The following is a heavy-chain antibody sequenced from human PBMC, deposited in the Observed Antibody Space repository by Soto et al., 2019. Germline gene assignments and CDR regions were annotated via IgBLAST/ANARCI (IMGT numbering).Heavy chain of an antibody. CDR1: GYTLTELS. J-gene: IGHJ5*02. V-gene: IGHV1-24*01. D-gene: IGHD3-3*01. Sequence: QVQLVQSGAEVKKPGASVKVSCKVSGYTLTELSMHWVRQAPGKGLEWMGGFDPEDGETIYAQKFQGRVTMTEDTSTDTAYMELSSLRSEDTAVYYCATVLFLLRFSFRPFKERWFDPWGQGTLVTVSS. CDR2: FDPEDGET. CDR3: ATVLFLLRFSFRPFKERWFDP.